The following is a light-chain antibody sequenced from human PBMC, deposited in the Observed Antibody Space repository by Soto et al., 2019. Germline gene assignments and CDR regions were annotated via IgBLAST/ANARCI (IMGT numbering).Light chain of an antibody. J-gene: IGKJ2*01. CDR3: LQYNSWPYT. V-gene: IGKV3-15*01. CDR1: QTVTNN. Sequence: EIVMTQSPATLSVSPGESATLSCRASQTVTNNLAWYQQKSGQALRLLIYRASTRATAIPARFSGSGSGTEFTLTISSLQSEDFGVYYCLQYNSWPYTFGQGTKLEIK. CDR2: RAS.